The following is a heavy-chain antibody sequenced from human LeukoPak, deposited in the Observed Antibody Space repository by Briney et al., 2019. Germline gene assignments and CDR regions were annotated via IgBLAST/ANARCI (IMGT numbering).Heavy chain of an antibody. CDR1: GFTFSTFA. CDR2: IFPSGGEI. J-gene: IGHJ6*03. CDR3: ARLDSGGDNYYYYMDV. D-gene: IGHD2-21*02. Sequence: GGSLRLSCEASGFTFSTFAMIWVRQPPGKGLEWVSSIFPSGGEIHYADSVRGRFTTSRDNAKSSLYLQMNSLRAEDTAVYYCARLDSGGDNYYYYMDVWGKGTTVTISS. V-gene: IGHV3-21*01.